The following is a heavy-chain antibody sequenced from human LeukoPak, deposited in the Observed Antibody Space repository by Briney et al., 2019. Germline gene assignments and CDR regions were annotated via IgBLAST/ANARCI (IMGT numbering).Heavy chain of an antibody. J-gene: IGHJ6*02. CDR1: GFSLTTSGVG. CDR2: IYWDDDK. Sequence: SGPTLVNPTQTLTLTCTFSGFSLTTSGVGVGWIRQPPGKALEWLALIYWDDDKRYSPSLKSRLTITKDTSKNQVVLTMTNMDPVDTATYYCARIKVTTPPYGMDVWGQGTTVTVSS. CDR3: ARIKVTTPPYGMDV. D-gene: IGHD4-17*01. V-gene: IGHV2-5*02.